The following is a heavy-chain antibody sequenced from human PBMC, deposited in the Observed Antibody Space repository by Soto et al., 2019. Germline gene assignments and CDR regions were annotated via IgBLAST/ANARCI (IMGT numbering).Heavy chain of an antibody. J-gene: IGHJ4*02. CDR3: ARDLRSITIFGVVIPY. CDR2: ISYDGSNK. D-gene: IGHD3-3*01. Sequence: GGSLRLSCAASGFTFSSYAMHWVRQAPGRGLEWVAVISYDGSNKYYADSVKGRFTISRDNSKNTLYLQMNSLRAEDTAVYYCARDLRSITIFGVVIPYWGQGTLVTVSS. CDR1: GFTFSSYA. V-gene: IGHV3-30-3*01.